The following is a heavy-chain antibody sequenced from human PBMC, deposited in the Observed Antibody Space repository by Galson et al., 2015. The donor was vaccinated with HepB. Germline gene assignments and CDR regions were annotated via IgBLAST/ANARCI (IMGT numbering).Heavy chain of an antibody. J-gene: IGHJ4*02. Sequence: SLRLSCAASGFTFSSYWMSWVRQAPGKGLEWVANINQDGNKKYYVDSVKGRFTISRSNAKNSLYLQINSLRAEDTAVYYCARGSWSQGGDYWGQGTLVIVSS. CDR2: INQDGNKK. CDR1: GFTFSSYW. D-gene: IGHD3-10*01. CDR3: ARGSWSQGGDY. V-gene: IGHV3-7*03.